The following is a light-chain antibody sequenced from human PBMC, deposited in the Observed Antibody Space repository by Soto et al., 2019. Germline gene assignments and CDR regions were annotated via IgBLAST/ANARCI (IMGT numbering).Light chain of an antibody. CDR3: QQRNDWPLT. J-gene: IGKJ4*01. CDR2: DSP. CDR1: QSVGSS. V-gene: IGKV3-11*01. Sequence: ILWTQPPATLSLSPRERPTLSCMASQSVGSSLAWYQQIPGQAPRLLMNDSPNRATGIPARFSGSGSGTDFTLTISSLEPEDFAVYYCQQRNDWPLTFGGGANVDIK.